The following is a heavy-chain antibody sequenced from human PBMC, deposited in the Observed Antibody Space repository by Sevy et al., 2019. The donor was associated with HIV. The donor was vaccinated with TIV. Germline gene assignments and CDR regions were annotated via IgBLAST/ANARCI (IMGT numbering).Heavy chain of an antibody. Sequence: GGSLRLSCAASGFTFSTYSMTCVRQAPRKGLEWVSAISDTGTSTYYTDSVEGRFTISRDNSKSTLFLHMNSLRAEDTALYYCAKFAGDFPHFDFWGLGTLVTVSS. CDR1: GFTFSTYS. D-gene: IGHD7-27*01. J-gene: IGHJ4*02. CDR2: ISDTGTST. V-gene: IGHV3-23*01. CDR3: AKFAGDFPHFDF.